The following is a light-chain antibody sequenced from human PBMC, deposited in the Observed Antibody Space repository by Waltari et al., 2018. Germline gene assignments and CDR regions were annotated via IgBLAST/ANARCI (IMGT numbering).Light chain of an antibody. CDR1: QGISNF. CDR3: QQLNSYAWT. Sequence: DIQLTQSPSFLSASIGNRVTITCRAGQGISNFLAWYQQKSGKAPKLLIYASSTLQSGVPSRFSGSGSGTEFTLTISSLQPEDFAIYYCQQLNSYAWTFGQGTKVEIK. J-gene: IGKJ1*01. CDR2: ASS. V-gene: IGKV1-9*01.